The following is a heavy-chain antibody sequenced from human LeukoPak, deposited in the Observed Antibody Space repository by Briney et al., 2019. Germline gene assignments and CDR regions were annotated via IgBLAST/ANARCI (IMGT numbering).Heavy chain of an antibody. V-gene: IGHV3-33*06. CDR1: GFIFSRHG. D-gene: IGHD4-17*01. CDR2: IWYDGNNK. CDR3: AKEGDNYGDYVGAFDI. Sequence: QPGRSLRLXCAASGFIFSRHGMHWVRQAPGKGLEWVAVIWYDGNNKYYADSVKGRFTISRDNSKNTLYLQMNSLRAEDTAVYYCAKEGDNYGDYVGAFDIWGQGTMVTVSS. J-gene: IGHJ3*02.